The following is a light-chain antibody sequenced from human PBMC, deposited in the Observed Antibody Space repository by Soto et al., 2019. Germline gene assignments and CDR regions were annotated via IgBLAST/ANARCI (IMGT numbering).Light chain of an antibody. V-gene: IGLV1-51*01. J-gene: IGLJ1*01. CDR2: DDN. CDR3: GSWDSRLSAYV. Sequence: QSVLTQPPSVSAAPGQKVTISCYGSSSNIGGNSVSWYQQLPGTAPKLLIYDDNKRPSGIPDRFSGSKSGTSATLGITGFQTVDEADYYCGSWDSRLSAYVFGNGTKVTV. CDR1: SSNIGGNS.